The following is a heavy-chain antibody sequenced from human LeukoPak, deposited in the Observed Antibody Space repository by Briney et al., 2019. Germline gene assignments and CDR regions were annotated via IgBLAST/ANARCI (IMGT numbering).Heavy chain of an antibody. D-gene: IGHD3-10*01. V-gene: IGHV3-30*02. CDR1: GFTFSSYG. CDR2: IRYDGSNK. Sequence: PGGSLRLSGGASGFTFSSYGMHWVRKAPGKGLDGVAFIRYDGSNKYYADSVKGRFTISRENSKNTLYLQMNSLRAEDTAVYYCAKHKNMVRGVFDYWGQGTLVTVSS. CDR3: AKHKNMVRGVFDY. J-gene: IGHJ4*02.